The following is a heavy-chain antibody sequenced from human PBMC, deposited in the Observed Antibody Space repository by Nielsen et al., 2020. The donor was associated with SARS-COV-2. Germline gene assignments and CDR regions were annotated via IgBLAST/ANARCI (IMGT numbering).Heavy chain of an antibody. CDR1: GGSISSSNW. Sequence: SETLSLTCAVSGGSISSSNWWSWVRPPPGKGLEWIGEIYHSGSTNYNPSLKSRVTISVDKSKNQFSLKLSSVTAADTAVYYCARRITIFGVVYFFDYWGQGTLVTVSS. V-gene: IGHV4-4*02. CDR3: ARRITIFGVVYFFDY. J-gene: IGHJ4*02. D-gene: IGHD3-3*01. CDR2: IYHSGST.